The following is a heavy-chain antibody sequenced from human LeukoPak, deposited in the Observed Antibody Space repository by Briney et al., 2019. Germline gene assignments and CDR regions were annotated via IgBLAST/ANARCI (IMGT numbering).Heavy chain of an antibody. D-gene: IGHD2-2*01. V-gene: IGHV1-18*01. CDR1: GYTFTSYG. J-gene: IGHJ4*02. CDR3: AREKIVVVPGALDY. Sequence: GASVKVSCKASGYTFTSYGISWVRQAPGQGLEWMGRISAYNGNTNYAQKLQGRVTMTTDTSTSTAYMELRSLRSDDTAVYYCAREKIVVVPGALDYWGQGTLVTVSS. CDR2: ISAYNGNT.